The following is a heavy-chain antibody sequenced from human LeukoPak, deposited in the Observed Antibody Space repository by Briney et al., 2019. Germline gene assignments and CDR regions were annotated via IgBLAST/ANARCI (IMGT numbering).Heavy chain of an antibody. CDR3: ARVRMVRGLPDETFDY. J-gene: IGHJ4*02. V-gene: IGHV4-4*07. CDR2: IYGSGST. Sequence: PSETLSLTCTVSGGSISLYDWSWIRQPAGKGLEWIGHIYGSGSTNYNPSLTTRPTMTVDTSNNQFSLKLSSVTAADTAVYYCARVRMVRGLPDETFDYWGPGILVTVSS. CDR1: GGSISLYD. D-gene: IGHD3-10*01.